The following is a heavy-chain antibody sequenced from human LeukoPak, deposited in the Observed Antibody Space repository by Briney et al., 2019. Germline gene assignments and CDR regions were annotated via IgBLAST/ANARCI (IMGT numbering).Heavy chain of an antibody. Sequence: PSETLSLTCTVSGGSISSYYWSWIRQPPGKGLEWIGYNYYSGSTNYNPSLKSRVAISVDTSKNQFSLKLSSVTAADTAVYYCARAPGALRVGATGGAFDIWGQGTIVTVSS. CDR2: NYYSGST. D-gene: IGHD1-26*01. J-gene: IGHJ3*02. CDR1: GGSISSYY. CDR3: ARAPGALRVGATGGAFDI. V-gene: IGHV4-59*01.